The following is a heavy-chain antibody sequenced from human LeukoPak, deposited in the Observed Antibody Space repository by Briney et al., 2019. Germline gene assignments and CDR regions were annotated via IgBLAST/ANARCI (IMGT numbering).Heavy chain of an antibody. CDR1: GFTFSRYS. J-gene: IGHJ4*02. D-gene: IGHD3-22*01. V-gene: IGHV3-23*01. CDR2: ISGSGGST. Sequence: GGSLRLSCAPSGFTFSRYSMNWVRQAPGQGLEWVSGISGSGGSTYHADSVKGRFTISRDNSKNTLYLQMNSLRAEDTAVYYCAKDHYYDSSGYYQQDYWGQGTLVTVSS. CDR3: AKDHYYDSSGYYQQDY.